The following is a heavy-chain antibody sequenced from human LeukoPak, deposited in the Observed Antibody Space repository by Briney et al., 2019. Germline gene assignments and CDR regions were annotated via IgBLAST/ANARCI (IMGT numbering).Heavy chain of an antibody. CDR2: IYTTGST. CDR1: GGSISSHY. CDR3: ARVHSSNYHVYSFDY. Sequence: SETLSLTCTVSGGSISSHYWSWIRQPAGKGLEWIGRIYTTGSTNYNPSLESRVTMSLDTSKNQFSLKLSSVTAADTAMYYCARVHSSNYHVYSFDYWGQGTLVTVSS. D-gene: IGHD6-13*01. V-gene: IGHV4-4*07. J-gene: IGHJ4*02.